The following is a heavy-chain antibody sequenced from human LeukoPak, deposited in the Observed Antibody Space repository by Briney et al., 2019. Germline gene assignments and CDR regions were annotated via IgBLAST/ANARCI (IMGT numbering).Heavy chain of an antibody. Sequence: GASVKVSCKASGYTFTSYGISRVRQAPGQRLEWMGGIIPIFGTANYAQKFQGRVTITADESTSTAYMELSSLRSEDTAVYYCARARYYYGSGDLTDYYYGMDVWGQGTTVTVSS. V-gene: IGHV1-69*13. J-gene: IGHJ6*02. D-gene: IGHD3-10*01. CDR1: GYTFTSYG. CDR2: IIPIFGTA. CDR3: ARARYYYGSGDLTDYYYGMDV.